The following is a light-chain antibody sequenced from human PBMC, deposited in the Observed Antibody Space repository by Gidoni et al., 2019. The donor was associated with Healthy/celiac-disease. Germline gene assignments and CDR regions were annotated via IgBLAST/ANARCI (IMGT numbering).Light chain of an antibody. CDR3: QQYNSYPYT. J-gene: IGKJ2*01. V-gene: IGKV1-5*03. CDR1: QSISSW. CDR2: KAS. Sequence: DIQMTQSPSTLSASVGDRVTITCRASQSISSWLAWYQQKPGKAPKLLSYKASSLESGVPSRFSGSGSGTEFTLTISSLQPDDFATYYCQQYNSYPYTFGQXTKLEIK.